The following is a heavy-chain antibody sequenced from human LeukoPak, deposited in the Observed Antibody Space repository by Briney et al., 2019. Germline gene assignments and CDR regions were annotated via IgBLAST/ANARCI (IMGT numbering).Heavy chain of an antibody. J-gene: IGHJ4*02. CDR2: ITGTGGK. D-gene: IGHD2-15*01. Sequence: GGSLRLSCAASGFTFSSYAMSWVRQAPGKGLEWVSIITGTGGKYYGDSVKGRFVLSRDNSKNTVYMQMSSLRAEDTATYYCAKDYCRDGNCPFPFLDSWGQGTQVTVSS. CDR3: AKDYCRDGNCPFPFLDS. CDR1: GFTFSSYA. V-gene: IGHV3-23*01.